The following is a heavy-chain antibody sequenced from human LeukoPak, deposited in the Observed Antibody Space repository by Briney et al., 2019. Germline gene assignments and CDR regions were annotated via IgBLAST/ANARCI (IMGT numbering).Heavy chain of an antibody. CDR1: GFTFSNYW. V-gene: IGHV3-7*01. CDR3: ARDRQIAY. Sequence: GGSLRLSCAASGFTFSNYWLTWVRQAPGQGLEWVANINQGGSEKHYVDSVKGRFTISRDNAKNSLYLQMNSLRAEDTAMYYCARDRQIAYWGQGTLVTVSS. J-gene: IGHJ4*02. CDR2: INQGGSEK.